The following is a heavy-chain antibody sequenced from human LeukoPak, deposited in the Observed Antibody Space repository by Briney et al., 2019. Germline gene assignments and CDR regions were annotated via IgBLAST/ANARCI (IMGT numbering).Heavy chain of an antibody. CDR3: ARRNDFWSGYQYSFDY. V-gene: IGHV1-18*01. D-gene: IGHD3-3*01. Sequence: GASVKVSCKASGYTFTSYGISWVRQAPGQGLEWMGWISAYNGNTNYAQKLQGRVTMTTDTSTSTAYMELRSLRSDDTAVYYCARRNDFWSGYQYSFDYWGQGTLVTVSS. J-gene: IGHJ4*02. CDR2: ISAYNGNT. CDR1: GYTFTSYG.